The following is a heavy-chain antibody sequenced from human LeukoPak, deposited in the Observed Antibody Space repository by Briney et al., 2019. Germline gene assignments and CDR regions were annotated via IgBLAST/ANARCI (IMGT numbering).Heavy chain of an antibody. CDR1: GFTFSIYW. CDR3: ARSVGSGRFDY. J-gene: IGHJ4*02. CDR2: TLYDA. D-gene: IGHD6-19*01. V-gene: IGHV3-30*03. Sequence: GGSLRLSCAASGFTFSIYWMTWVRQAPGKGLEWVAVTLYDAYYADSVKGRFTISRDNSKNTLYLQMNSLRPEDTAVYYCARSVGSGRFDYWGQGTLVTVSS.